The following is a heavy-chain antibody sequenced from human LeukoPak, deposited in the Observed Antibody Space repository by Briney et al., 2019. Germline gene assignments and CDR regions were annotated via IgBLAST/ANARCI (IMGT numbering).Heavy chain of an antibody. CDR1: GFAFSSYG. CDR2: IWYDGSNK. J-gene: IGHJ4*02. Sequence: PGRSLRLSCAASGFAFSSYGMHWVRQAPGKGLEWVAVIWYDGSNKYYADSVKGRFTISRDNSKNTLYLQMNSLRAEDTAVYYCAAPRPAGWFYIDYWGQGTLVTVSS. D-gene: IGHD2-15*01. V-gene: IGHV3-33*01. CDR3: AAPRPAGWFYIDY.